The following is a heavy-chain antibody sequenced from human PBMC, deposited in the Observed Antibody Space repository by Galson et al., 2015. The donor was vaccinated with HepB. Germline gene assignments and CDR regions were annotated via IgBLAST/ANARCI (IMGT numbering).Heavy chain of an antibody. J-gene: IGHJ2*01. D-gene: IGHD3-9*01. Sequence: SLRLSCAASGFTFSSYAMTWVRQAPEKGLEWVSSIRGSGDTTYYADSVRGRFTISRDNSQNTLYLQMNSLRAEDTAVYFCAKDNFDWSSYPIYWYFDLWGRGTLVTVSS. CDR3: AKDNFDWSSYPIYWYFDL. CDR2: IRGSGDTT. V-gene: IGHV3-23*01. CDR1: GFTFSSYA.